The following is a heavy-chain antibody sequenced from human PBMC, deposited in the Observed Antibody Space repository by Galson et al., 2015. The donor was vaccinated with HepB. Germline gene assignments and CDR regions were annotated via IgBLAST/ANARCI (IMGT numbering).Heavy chain of an antibody. CDR1: GGSVSSGSYY. V-gene: IGHV4-61*01. Sequence: ETLSLTCTVSGGSVSSGSYYWSWIRQPPGKGLEWIGYIYYSGSTNYNPSLKSRVTISVDTSKNQFSLKLSSVTAADTAVYYCARGPSVVVVPAAMGAYFDYWGQGTLVTVSS. CDR2: IYYSGST. J-gene: IGHJ4*02. CDR3: ARGPSVVVVPAAMGAYFDY. D-gene: IGHD2-2*01.